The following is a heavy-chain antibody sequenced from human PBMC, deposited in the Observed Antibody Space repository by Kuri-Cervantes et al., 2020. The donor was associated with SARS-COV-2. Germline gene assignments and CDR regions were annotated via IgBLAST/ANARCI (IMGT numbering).Heavy chain of an antibody. V-gene: IGHV3-30-3*01. D-gene: IGHD2-21*01. CDR1: GFTLSSYA. CDR3: ARDRVGVHDC. J-gene: IGHJ4*02. CDR2: ISYDGNTT. Sequence: GGSLRFSCAASGFTLSSYAIHWVRQAPGKGLEWVAFISYDGNTTYYADSVKGRFTISRDNSRNSLFLQMNSLRTEDTAIYYCARDRVGVHDCWGQGTLVTVSS.